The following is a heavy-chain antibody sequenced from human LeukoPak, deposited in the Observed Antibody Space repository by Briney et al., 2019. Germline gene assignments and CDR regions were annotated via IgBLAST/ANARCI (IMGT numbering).Heavy chain of an antibody. J-gene: IGHJ6*02. CDR2: VNRDGSET. Sequence: GGSLRLSCAASGFTLSSHWMTWVRQVPGRGPEWVANVNRDGSETYYLDSVKGRFTISKDNAKNSLYLQMNSLRAEDTALYHCARNNGMDVWGQGTTVIVSS. CDR1: GFTLSSHW. V-gene: IGHV3-7*03. CDR3: ARNNGMDV.